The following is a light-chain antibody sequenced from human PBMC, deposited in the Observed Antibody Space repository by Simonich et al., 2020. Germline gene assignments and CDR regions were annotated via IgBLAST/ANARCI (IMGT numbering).Light chain of an antibody. J-gene: IGKJ4*01. V-gene: IGKV2-29*02. CDR1: QSLLHRDGKTY. CDR2: EVS. Sequence: DIVMTQTPLSLSVTPGQPASISCTSSQSLLHRDGKTYLYWYLQKPGKSPQLLIYEVSRRFSGVPDRFSCSGSGTDFTLKISRVEAEDVGVYYCMQGIHLLTFGGGTKVEIK. CDR3: MQGIHLLT.